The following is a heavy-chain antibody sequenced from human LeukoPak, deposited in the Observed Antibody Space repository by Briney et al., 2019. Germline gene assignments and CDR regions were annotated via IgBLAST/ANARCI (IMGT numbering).Heavy chain of an antibody. J-gene: IGHJ4*02. Sequence: GGSLRLSCAASGFTFSSYAMSWVRQAPGKGLEWVSGINWNGGSTGYADSVKGRFTISRDNDKNLLYLQMNSLRAEDTAFYYCARDSYGDYSAFDYWGQGTLVTVSS. D-gene: IGHD4-17*01. CDR3: ARDSYGDYSAFDY. CDR2: INWNGGST. V-gene: IGHV3-20*04. CDR1: GFTFSSYA.